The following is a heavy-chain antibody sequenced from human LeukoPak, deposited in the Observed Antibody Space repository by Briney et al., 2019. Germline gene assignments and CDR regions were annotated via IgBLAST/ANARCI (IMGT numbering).Heavy chain of an antibody. CDR3: ARGTYDYVWGSLNFDP. D-gene: IGHD3-16*01. V-gene: IGHV4-30-2*01. CDR1: GGSISSGGYS. Sequence: PSETLSLTCAVSGGSISSGGYSWSWTRQPPGKGLEWIGYIYHSGSTYYNPSLKSRVTISVDRSKNQFSLKLSSVTAADTAVYYCARGTYDYVWGSLNFDPWGRGTLVTVSS. CDR2: IYHSGST. J-gene: IGHJ2*01.